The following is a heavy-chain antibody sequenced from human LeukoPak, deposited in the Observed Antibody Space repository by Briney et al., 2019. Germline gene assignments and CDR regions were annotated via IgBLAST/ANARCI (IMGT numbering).Heavy chain of an antibody. V-gene: IGHV4-34*01. CDR2: INHSGST. J-gene: IGHJ4*02. CDR3: ARGRIAAAGKAGYYFDY. Sequence: NPSETLSLTCAVYGGSFSGYYWSWIRQPPGKGLEWIGEINHSGSTNYNPSLKSRVTISVDTSKNQFSLKLSSVTAADTAVYYCARGRIAAAGKAGYYFDYWGQGTLVTVSS. CDR1: GGSFSGYY. D-gene: IGHD6-13*01.